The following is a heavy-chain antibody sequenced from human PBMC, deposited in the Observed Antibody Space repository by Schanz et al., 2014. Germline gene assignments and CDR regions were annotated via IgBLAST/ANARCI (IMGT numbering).Heavy chain of an antibody. V-gene: IGHV3-23*04. J-gene: IGHJ6*02. CDR3: ARAQGVIRLYYGVDV. Sequence: AQLVESGGGVVQPGGSLRLSCAASGFTFSTYAMSWARQTPGKGLEWVSSITTGGNTYYRDSVKGRFIVSRDNSKNTVYLQMNSLRSDDAAVYYCARAQGVIRLYYGVDVWGQGTTVTVSS. CDR1: GFTFSTYA. D-gene: IGHD3-10*01. CDR2: ITTGGNT.